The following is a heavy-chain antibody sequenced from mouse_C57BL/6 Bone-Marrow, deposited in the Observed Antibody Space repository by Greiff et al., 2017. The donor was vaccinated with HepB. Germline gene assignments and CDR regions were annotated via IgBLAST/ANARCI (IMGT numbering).Heavy chain of an antibody. Sequence: EVQGVESGGGLVQPGGSLKLSCAASGFTFSDYGMAWVRQAPRKGPEWVAFISNLAYSIYYADTVTGRFTISRENAKNTLYLEMSSLRSEDTAMYYCAWVYYDTTGDYFDYWGQGTTLTVSS. CDR2: ISNLAYSI. D-gene: IGHD2-4*01. J-gene: IGHJ2*01. V-gene: IGHV5-15*01. CDR3: AWVYYDTTGDYFDY. CDR1: GFTFSDYG.